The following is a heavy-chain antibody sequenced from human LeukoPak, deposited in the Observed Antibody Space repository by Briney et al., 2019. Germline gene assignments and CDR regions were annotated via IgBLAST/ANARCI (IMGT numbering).Heavy chain of an antibody. V-gene: IGHV3-74*01. CDR3: ARTRGNYYDSSVQYMDV. CDR1: GFTFSSYW. J-gene: IGHJ6*03. D-gene: IGHD3-22*01. Sequence: GGSLRLSCAASGFTFSSYWMHWVRQAPGKGLVWVSRINTDGSSTSYADSVKGRFTISRDNAKNTLYLQMNSLRAEDTAVYYCARTRGNYYDSSVQYMDVWGKGTTVTVSS. CDR2: INTDGSST.